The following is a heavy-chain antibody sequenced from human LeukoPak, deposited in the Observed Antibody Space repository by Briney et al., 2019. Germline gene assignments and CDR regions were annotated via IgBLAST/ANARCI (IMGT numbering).Heavy chain of an antibody. V-gene: IGHV3-23*01. J-gene: IGHJ4*02. CDR1: GFTFSSYA. CDR3: AKDERDYGDLFDY. Sequence: PGGSLRLSCAASGFTFSSYAMSWVRQAPGRGLEWVSAISGSGGSTYYADSVKGRFTISRDNSKNTLYLQMNSLRAEDTAVYYCAKDERDYGDLFDYWGQGTLVTVSS. D-gene: IGHD4-17*01. CDR2: ISGSGGST.